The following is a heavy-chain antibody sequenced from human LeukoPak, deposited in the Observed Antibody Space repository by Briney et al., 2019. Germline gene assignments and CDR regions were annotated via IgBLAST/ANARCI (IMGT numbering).Heavy chain of an antibody. D-gene: IGHD3-22*01. CDR1: GGSISSGGYY. CDR3: ARDGNYYDSSPTFDY. Sequence: SQTLSLTCTVSGGSISSGGYYWSWIRQHPGKGLEWIGYIYYSGSTYYNPSLKSRVTISVDTSKDQFSLKLSSVTAADTAVYYCARDGNYYDSSPTFDYWGQGTLATVSS. V-gene: IGHV4-31*03. CDR2: IYYSGST. J-gene: IGHJ4*02.